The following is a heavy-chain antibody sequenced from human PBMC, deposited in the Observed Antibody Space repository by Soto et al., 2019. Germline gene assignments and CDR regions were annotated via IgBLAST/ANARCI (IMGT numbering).Heavy chain of an antibody. J-gene: IGHJ5*01. D-gene: IGHD4-17*01. CDR2: ITASGGRT. CDR1: GFTFSSYA. CDR3: AKDKRYADYVRWFDS. Sequence: PGGSLRLSCTATGFTFSSYAMTWVRQAPGRGLEGVSGITASGGRTFYADSVKGRFTISRDNSRSTLYLQMNSLRAEDTAVYYCAKDKRYADYVRWFDSWGQGTLVTVSS. V-gene: IGHV3-23*01.